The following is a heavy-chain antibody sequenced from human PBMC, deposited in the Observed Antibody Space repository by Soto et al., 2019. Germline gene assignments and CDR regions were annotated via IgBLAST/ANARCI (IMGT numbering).Heavy chain of an antibody. Sequence: SETLSLTCAVYGGSFSGYYWSWIRQPPGKGLEWIGEINHSGSTNYNPSLKSRVTISVDTSKNQFSLKLSSVTAADTAVYYCARGRSPETYYYGSGSLWFDYWGQGTLVTVSS. D-gene: IGHD3-10*01. CDR3: ARGRSPETYYYGSGSLWFDY. CDR1: GGSFSGYY. J-gene: IGHJ4*02. V-gene: IGHV4-34*01. CDR2: INHSGST.